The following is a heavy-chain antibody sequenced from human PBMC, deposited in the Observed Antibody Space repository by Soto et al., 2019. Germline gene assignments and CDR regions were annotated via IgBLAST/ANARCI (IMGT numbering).Heavy chain of an antibody. CDR2: IGTAGDT. Sequence: GGSLRLSCAASGFPFSSYDMHWVRQAPGKGLEWVSAIGTAGDTYYPGSVKGRFTISRENAKNSLYLQMNSLRAEDTAVYYCAREWVLGYCSGGSCYSNGMDVWGQGTTVTVSS. J-gene: IGHJ6*02. D-gene: IGHD2-15*01. V-gene: IGHV3-13*01. CDR1: GFPFSSYD. CDR3: AREWVLGYCSGGSCYSNGMDV.